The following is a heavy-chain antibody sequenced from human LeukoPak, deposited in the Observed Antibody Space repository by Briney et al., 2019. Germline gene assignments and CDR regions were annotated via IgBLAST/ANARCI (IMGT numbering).Heavy chain of an antibody. Sequence: GGSLRLSCAASGFTFSSYAMSWVRQAPGKGLEWVSAISGSGGSTYYADSVKGRFTISRDNSKNTLYLQMNSLRAEDTAVYYYAKDLTVVTANGAFDIWGQGTMVTVSS. CDR3: AKDLTVVTANGAFDI. V-gene: IGHV3-23*01. CDR1: GFTFSSYA. D-gene: IGHD2-21*02. J-gene: IGHJ3*02. CDR2: ISGSGGST.